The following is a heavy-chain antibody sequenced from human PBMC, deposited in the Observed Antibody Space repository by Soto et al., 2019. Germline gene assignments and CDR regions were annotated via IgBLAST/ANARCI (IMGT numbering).Heavy chain of an antibody. V-gene: IGHV4-59*01. J-gene: IGHJ4*02. D-gene: IGHD5-18*01. CDR3: ARVRRQLWLSAMDY. CDR1: GGSISSYY. CDR2: IYYSGST. Sequence: PSETLSLTCTVSGGSISSYYWSWIRQPPGKGLEWIGYIYYSGSTNYNPSLKSRVTISVDTSKNQFSLKLSSVTAADTAVYYCARVRRQLWLSAMDYWGQGTLVTVSS.